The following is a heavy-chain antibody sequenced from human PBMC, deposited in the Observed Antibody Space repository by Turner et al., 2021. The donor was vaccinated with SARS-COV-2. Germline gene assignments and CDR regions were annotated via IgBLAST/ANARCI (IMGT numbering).Heavy chain of an antibody. CDR3: ATDSYGTL. J-gene: IGHJ4*02. V-gene: IGHV1-2*02. CDR1: GYTFTDYY. CDR2: YNPYSGGT. D-gene: IGHD3-16*01. Sequence: QVQLVQSGAEVKKPGASVKVTCKASGYTFTDYYMHWVRQAPGQGLELMGGYNPYSGGTNYAQKFQGRVTMTRETSISTAYMELSRLRSDDTAVYYWATDSYGTLWGQGTLVTVSS.